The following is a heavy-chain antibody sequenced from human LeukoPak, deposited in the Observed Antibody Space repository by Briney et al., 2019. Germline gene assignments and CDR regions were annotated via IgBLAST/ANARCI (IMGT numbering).Heavy chain of an antibody. J-gene: IGHJ4*02. D-gene: IGHD6-19*01. CDR2: ISSSSTTI. V-gene: IGHV3-48*02. CDR3: AREPTSGWSRYFDY. Sequence: PGGSLRLSCAASGFIFSGYSMIWVRQAPGKGLESISSISSSSTTISYADSVKGRFTISRDNAKSSLYLQMTSLRDEDTAVYYCAREPTSGWSRYFDYWGQGILVTVSS. CDR1: GFIFSGYS.